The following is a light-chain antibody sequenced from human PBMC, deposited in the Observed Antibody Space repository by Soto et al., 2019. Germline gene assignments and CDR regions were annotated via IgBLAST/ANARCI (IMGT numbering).Light chain of an antibody. Sequence: IQLTQSPSSLSASAGDRVTITCRASQGISSYLAWYQQKPGKAPKLLIHAASTLQSGVPSRFSGSGSGTDFTLTISSLQPEDFATYYCQQFNNYITFGQGTRLEIK. J-gene: IGKJ5*01. CDR3: QQFNNYIT. CDR1: QGISSY. CDR2: AAS. V-gene: IGKV1-9*01.